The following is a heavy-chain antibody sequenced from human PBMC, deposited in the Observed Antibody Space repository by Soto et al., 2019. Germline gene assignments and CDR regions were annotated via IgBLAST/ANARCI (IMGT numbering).Heavy chain of an antibody. CDR1: GYTFTGYH. J-gene: IGHJ4*02. CDR3: ARDQYSGSFLY. V-gene: IGHV1-2*02. Sequence: ASVKVSCKASGYTFTGYHMHWMRQAPGQGIEWMGWIIPSSATTKYEQKFQGRVTMTWDTSITTAYMELSELTSDDTAVYYCARDQYSGSFLYWGQGTLVTVSS. D-gene: IGHD1-26*01. CDR2: IIPSSATT.